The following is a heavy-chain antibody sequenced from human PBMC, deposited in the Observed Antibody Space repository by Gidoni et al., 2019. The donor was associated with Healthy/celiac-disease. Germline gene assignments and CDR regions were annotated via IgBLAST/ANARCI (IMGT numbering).Heavy chain of an antibody. CDR1: GFTFSSYG. D-gene: IGHD4-17*01. CDR3: ARDSATVAHYYYYGMDV. J-gene: IGHJ6*02. Sequence: QVQLVESGGGVVRPGRSVRCSCAASGFTFSSYGMHWVGPAPGKGREWVAVIWYDGSNKYYADSVKGRFTISRHNSKTTLYLQMNSLRAEDTAVYYCARDSATVAHYYYYGMDVWGQGTTVTVSS. V-gene: IGHV3-33*01. CDR2: IWYDGSNK.